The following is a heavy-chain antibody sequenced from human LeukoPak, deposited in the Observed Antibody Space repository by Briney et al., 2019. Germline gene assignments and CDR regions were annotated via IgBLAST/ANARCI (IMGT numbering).Heavy chain of an antibody. Sequence: GSLRLSCVASGFTFSSYWMDWVRQPPGKGLEWIGEIHRSGSPNYNPSLQSRVTISIDRSRNQIALELSSVTAADTAVYYCAREILGGFNPGAYWGQGTLVTVSS. V-gene: IGHV4/OR15-8*01. J-gene: IGHJ4*02. D-gene: IGHD1-14*01. CDR3: AREILGGFNPGAY. CDR1: GFTFSSYW. CDR2: IHRSGSP.